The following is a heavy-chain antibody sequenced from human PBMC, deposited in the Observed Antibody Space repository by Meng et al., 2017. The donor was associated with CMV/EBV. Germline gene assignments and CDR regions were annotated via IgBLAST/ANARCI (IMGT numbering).Heavy chain of an antibody. V-gene: IGHV3-20*04. Sequence: GESLKISCAASGFTFDDYGMSWVRQAPGKGLEWVSSINWNGGSTGYADSVKGRFTISRDNAKNSLYLQMNSLRAEDAALYYCARDYSTLWDGSDYWGQGTLVTVSS. D-gene: IGHD3-10*01. CDR1: GFTFDDYG. J-gene: IGHJ4*02. CDR2: INWNGGST. CDR3: ARDYSTLWDGSDY.